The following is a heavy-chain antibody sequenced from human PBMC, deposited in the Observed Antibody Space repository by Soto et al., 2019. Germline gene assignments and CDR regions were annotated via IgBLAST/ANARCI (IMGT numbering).Heavy chain of an antibody. V-gene: IGHV3-43D*04. J-gene: IGHJ6*02. D-gene: IGHD2-2*01. CDR3: AKDMVPAAMRYYYYGMDV. Sequence: LRLSCAASGFTFDDYAMHWVRQAPGKGLEWVSLISWDGGSTYYADSVKGRFTISRDNSKNSLYLQMNSLRAEDTALYYCAKDMVPAAMRYYYYGMDVWGQGTTVTVSS. CDR1: GFTFDDYA. CDR2: ISWDGGST.